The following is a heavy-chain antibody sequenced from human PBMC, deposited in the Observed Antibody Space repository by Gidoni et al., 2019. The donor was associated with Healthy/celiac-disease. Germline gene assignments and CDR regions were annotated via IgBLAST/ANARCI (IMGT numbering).Heavy chain of an antibody. CDR3: ATDGYCSSTSCSAEYYYGMDV. CDR1: GYTLTELS. D-gene: IGHD2-2*01. Sequence: QVQLVQSGAEVKKPGASVKVSCKVSGYTLTELSMHWVRQAPGKGLEWMGGFDPEDGETIYAQKFQGRVTMTEDTSTDTAYMELSSLRSEDTAVYYCATDGYCSSTSCSAEYYYGMDVWGQGTTVTVSS. V-gene: IGHV1-24*01. CDR2: FDPEDGET. J-gene: IGHJ6*02.